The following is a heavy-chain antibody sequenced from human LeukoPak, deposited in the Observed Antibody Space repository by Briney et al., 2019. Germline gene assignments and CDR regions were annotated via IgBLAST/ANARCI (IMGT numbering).Heavy chain of an antibody. J-gene: IGHJ4*02. CDR3: ARVGARYSYDSSGFYFDS. CDR1: GYTFASSG. CDR2: ISTYNGNT. Sequence: ASVKVSCKASGYTFASSGISWVRQAPGQGLEWMGWISTYNGNTNYVQKLQGRVTMTTDTSTSTAYMELRSLRSDDTAVYYCARVGARYSYDSSGFYFDSWGQGTLVTVSS. V-gene: IGHV1-18*01. D-gene: IGHD3-22*01.